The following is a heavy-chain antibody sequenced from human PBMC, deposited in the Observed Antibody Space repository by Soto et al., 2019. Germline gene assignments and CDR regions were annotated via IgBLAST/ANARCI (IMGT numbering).Heavy chain of an antibody. Sequence: QVQLVESGGGVVQPRRSLRLSCAASGFPFTTYGMHWVREGPGKGLEWVAVISYDGSNKFYADSVKGRFTISRDNSKNTLYLQMNSLRPEDTALYYCVGGQYYFDYRGQGTLVIVSS. J-gene: IGHJ4*02. D-gene: IGHD3-10*01. CDR1: GFPFTTYG. CDR2: ISYDGSNK. V-gene: IGHV3-30*03. CDR3: VGGQYYFDY.